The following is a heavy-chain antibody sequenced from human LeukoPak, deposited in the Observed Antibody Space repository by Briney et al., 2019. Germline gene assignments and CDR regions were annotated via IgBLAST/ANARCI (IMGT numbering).Heavy chain of an antibody. CDR1: GFTFSSYA. J-gene: IGHJ4*02. D-gene: IGHD2-15*01. CDR3: AKVSLGIVVVVAATPGEFDY. Sequence: GGSLRLSCAASGFTFSSYAMSWVRQAPGKGLEWVSAISGSGGSPYYADSVKGRFTISRDNSKNTLYLQMNSLRAEDTAVYYCAKVSLGIVVVVAATPGEFDYWGQGTLVTVSS. CDR2: ISGSGGSP. V-gene: IGHV3-23*01.